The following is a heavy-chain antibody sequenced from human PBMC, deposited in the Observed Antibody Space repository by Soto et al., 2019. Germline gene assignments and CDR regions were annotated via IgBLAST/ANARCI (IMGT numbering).Heavy chain of an antibody. CDR3: ARERAVLLWFGVNWFDP. J-gene: IGHJ5*02. Sequence: QVQLQQWGAGLLKPSETLSLTCAVYGGSFSGYYWSWIRQPPGKGLEWIGEINHSGSTNYKPSLNSRVPLSVNTSQTQFSLKLSSVTAADTAVYYCARERAVLLWFGVNWFDPWGQGTLVTVSS. CDR2: INHSGST. D-gene: IGHD3-10*01. V-gene: IGHV4-34*01. CDR1: GGSFSGYY.